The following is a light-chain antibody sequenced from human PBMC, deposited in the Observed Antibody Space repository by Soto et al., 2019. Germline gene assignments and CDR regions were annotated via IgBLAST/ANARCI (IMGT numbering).Light chain of an antibody. Sequence: EIVLTQSPGTLSLSKGERATLSCRASQSVSSRYLTWYQQKPGQAPRLLLYGASSRATGIPDRFSGSGSGTDFTLIISRLEHEDFSVYSCQQYGGSAPITFGQGTRLEIK. CDR3: QQYGGSAPIT. CDR1: QSVSSRY. V-gene: IGKV3-20*01. J-gene: IGKJ5*01. CDR2: GAS.